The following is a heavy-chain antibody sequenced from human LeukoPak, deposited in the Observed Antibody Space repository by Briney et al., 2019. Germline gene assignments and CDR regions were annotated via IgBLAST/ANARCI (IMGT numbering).Heavy chain of an antibody. V-gene: IGHV3-74*01. CDR2: IKTDGTNA. CDR3: GGSEDGYIDY. CDR1: GFTFTRHW. Sequence: GGSLRLSCAASGFTFTRHWMHWVRHAPGKGLEWVSRIKTDGTNAIYADFVEGRFTISRDNARNTLYLQMSSLRAGDTAVYYCGGSEDGYIDYWGQGTLVTVSS. D-gene: IGHD5-24*01. J-gene: IGHJ4*02.